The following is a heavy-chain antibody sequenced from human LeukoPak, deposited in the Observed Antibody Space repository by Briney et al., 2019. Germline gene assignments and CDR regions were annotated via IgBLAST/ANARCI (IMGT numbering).Heavy chain of an antibody. Sequence: GSSVKVSCKASGGTFSSYAISWVRQAPGQGLEWMGRIIPIFGTANYAQKFQGRVTITTDESTSTAYVELSSLRSEDTAVYYCARGAHRRDGYNLDRFDPWGQGTLVTVSS. V-gene: IGHV1-69*05. D-gene: IGHD5-24*01. CDR1: GGTFSSYA. CDR2: IIPIFGTA. J-gene: IGHJ5*02. CDR3: ARGAHRRDGYNLDRFDP.